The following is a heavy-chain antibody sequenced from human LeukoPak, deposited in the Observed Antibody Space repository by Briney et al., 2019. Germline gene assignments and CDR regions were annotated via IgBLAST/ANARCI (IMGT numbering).Heavy chain of an antibody. J-gene: IGHJ6*03. CDR1: GGSISDYY. CDR3: ARDRNSYGYGGYYYYMDV. CDR2: IYYTGSV. D-gene: IGHD5-18*01. Sequence: SETLSLTCTVSGGSISDYYWSWIRQPQGKGLEWIGYIYYTGSVNYNPSLKSRVTISVDTSNNQFSLKLRSVTAADTAVYYCARDRNSYGYGGYYYYMDVWGKGTTVTVSS. V-gene: IGHV4-59*12.